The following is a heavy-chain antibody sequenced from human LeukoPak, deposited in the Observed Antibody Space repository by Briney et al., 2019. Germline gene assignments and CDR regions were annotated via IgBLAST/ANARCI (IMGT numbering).Heavy chain of an antibody. CDR1: GGSVSAYY. J-gene: IGHJ4*02. CDR2: INYTGST. CDR3: ARQGGDDSSGYYSYFDY. V-gene: IGHV4-34*01. D-gene: IGHD3-22*01. Sequence: SETLSLTCAVDGGSVSAYYWSWVRQPPGKGLEWIGEINYTGSTHYNPSLKSRITISLDTSKNQFSLKVSSVTAADTAVYYCARQGGDDSSGYYSYFDYWGQGTLVTVSS.